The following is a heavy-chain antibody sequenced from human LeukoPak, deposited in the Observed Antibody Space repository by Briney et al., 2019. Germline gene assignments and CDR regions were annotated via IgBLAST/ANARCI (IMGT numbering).Heavy chain of an antibody. Sequence: GESLKISCKGSGFTNSWIAWVRQMPGKGLEWMGIIYSGDSDTRYSPSSQGQVTISADKSISTAYLQWSSLKASDTAMYYCARHSYGFDYWGQGTLVTVSS. CDR1: GFTNSW. CDR2: IYSGDSDT. D-gene: IGHD3-10*01. V-gene: IGHV5-51*01. J-gene: IGHJ4*02. CDR3: ARHSYGFDY.